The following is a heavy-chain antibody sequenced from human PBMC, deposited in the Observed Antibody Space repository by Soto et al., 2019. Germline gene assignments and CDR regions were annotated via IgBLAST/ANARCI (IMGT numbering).Heavy chain of an antibody. CDR1: GGSISSSSYY. V-gene: IGHV4-39*01. D-gene: IGHD1-26*01. CDR3: ARQGIVGAIEGNYYYGMDV. Sequence: TSETLSLTCPVSGGSISSSSYYWGWIRQPPGKGLEWIGSIYYSGSTYYNPSLKSRVTISVDTSKNQFSLKLSSVTAADTAVYYCARQGIVGAIEGNYYYGMDVWGQGTTVTVSS. J-gene: IGHJ6*02. CDR2: IYYSGST.